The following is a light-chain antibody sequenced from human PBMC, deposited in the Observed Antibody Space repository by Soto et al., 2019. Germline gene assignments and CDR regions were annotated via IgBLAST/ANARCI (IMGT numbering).Light chain of an antibody. CDR3: QQYGSAPWT. CDR2: GAS. J-gene: IGKJ1*01. CDR1: QSVSSSY. Sequence: EIVLTQSPGTLSLSPGERATLSCRASQSVSSSYLAWYQQKPGQAPRLLIYGASNRATGIPDRFSGSGSGTDFTLTISRLEPEDSAVYYCQQYGSAPWTFGQGTKVDIK. V-gene: IGKV3-20*01.